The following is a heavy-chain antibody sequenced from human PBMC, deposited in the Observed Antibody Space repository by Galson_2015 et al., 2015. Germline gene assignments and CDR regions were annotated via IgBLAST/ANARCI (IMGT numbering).Heavy chain of an antibody. V-gene: IGHV6-1*01. J-gene: IGHJ4*02. CDR3: ARDGSGSSGWSFFDY. CDR2: TYYRSKWYH. Sequence: CAISGDSVSTNSAAWYWIRQSPSGGLEWLGRTYYRSKWYHDYAPSVKSRITIDPDTSKNHFSLQLNSVTPEDTAVYYCARDGSGSSGWSFFDYWGQGTLVTVSS. D-gene: IGHD6-19*01. CDR1: GDSVSTNSAA.